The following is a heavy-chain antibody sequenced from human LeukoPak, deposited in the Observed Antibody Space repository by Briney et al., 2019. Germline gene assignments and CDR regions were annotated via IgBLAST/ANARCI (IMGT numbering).Heavy chain of an antibody. Sequence: SGGSLRLSCAASGFTFSSSAMSWVRQVPGKGLEWVSGISASGGSTSYADSVRGRFTISRDNSKNTMYLQMNSLRAEDTAVYYCATLGHAFDIWGQGTMVTVSS. J-gene: IGHJ3*02. CDR1: GFTFSSSA. D-gene: IGHD3-10*01. CDR3: ATLGHAFDI. V-gene: IGHV3-23*01. CDR2: ISASGGST.